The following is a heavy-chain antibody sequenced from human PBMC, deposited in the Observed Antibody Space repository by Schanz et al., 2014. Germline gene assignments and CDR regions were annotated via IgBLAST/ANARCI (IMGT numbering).Heavy chain of an antibody. CDR3: ARRYSGRYCFDY. D-gene: IGHD1-26*01. Sequence: EVQLGESGGGLVQPGGSLRLSCAASGFTVSNNYMSWVRQPPGKGLEWVSVLYNNGAAYYAESVRGRFAISRDNSKNTLYLQMNRLRTEDTAVYYCARRYSGRYCFDYWGQGTLVAVSS. CDR1: GFTVSNNY. V-gene: IGHV3-66*01. CDR2: LYNNGAA. J-gene: IGHJ4*02.